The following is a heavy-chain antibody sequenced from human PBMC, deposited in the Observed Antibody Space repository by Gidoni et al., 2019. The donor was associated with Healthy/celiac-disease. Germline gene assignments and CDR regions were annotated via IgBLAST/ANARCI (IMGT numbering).Heavy chain of an antibody. D-gene: IGHD1-26*01. Sequence: QVQLVESGGGVVQPGRSLRLSWAASGFPFRSYGMHWVRQAPGKGLEWVAVIWYDGSNKYYADSVKGRFTISRDNSKNTLYLQMNSLRAEDTAVYYCARDREWELGGLDWGQGTLVTVSS. V-gene: IGHV3-33*01. CDR2: IWYDGSNK. CDR3: ARDREWELGGLD. J-gene: IGHJ4*02. CDR1: GFPFRSYG.